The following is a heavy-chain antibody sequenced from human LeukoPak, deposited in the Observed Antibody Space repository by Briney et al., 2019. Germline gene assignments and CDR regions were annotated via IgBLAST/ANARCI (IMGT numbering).Heavy chain of an antibody. CDR2: IYYSGST. J-gene: IGHJ4*02. CDR1: GGSMSPYH. D-gene: IGHD5-18*01. CDR3: ARESDTAMVSYFDY. V-gene: IGHV4-59*01. Sequence: SETLSLTCTVSGGSMSPYHWGWIRQPPGKGLEWTGYIYYSGSTNYNPSLKSRVTISVDTSKNQFSLKLSSVTAADTAVYYCARESDTAMVSYFDYWGQGTLVTVSS.